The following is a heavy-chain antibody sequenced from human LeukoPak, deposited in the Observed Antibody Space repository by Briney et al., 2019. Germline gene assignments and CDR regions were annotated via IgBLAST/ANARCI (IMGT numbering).Heavy chain of an antibody. CDR1: GFTFSNYW. J-gene: IGHJ6*02. CDR3: ARTANGPKGDIVVWSGRKYYYGMDV. V-gene: IGHV3-7*05. D-gene: IGHD2-15*01. Sequence: GGSLRLSCAASGFTFSNYWMIWVRQAPGKGLEWVGNIKQDGSEKRYADSVRGRFSISRDNAQTSLYLQMNSLRAEDTAVYYCARTANGPKGDIVVWSGRKYYYGMDVWGQGTTVTVSS. CDR2: IKQDGSEK.